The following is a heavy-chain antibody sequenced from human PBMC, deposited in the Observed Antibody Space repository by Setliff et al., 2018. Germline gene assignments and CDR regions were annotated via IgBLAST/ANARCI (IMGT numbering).Heavy chain of an antibody. V-gene: IGHV3-23*01. J-gene: IGHJ4*02. D-gene: IGHD6-13*01. CDR2: ITASGGIT. CDR3: AKSGIAAAGTAPFDY. CDR1: GFTFSNYA. Sequence: GGSLRLSCAASGFTFSNYAMTWVRQAPGKGLEWVSTITASGGITYNADSGRFTISRDNSKNTLYLQMNSLRAEDTAMYYCAKSGIAAAGTAPFDYWGQGTLVTVSS.